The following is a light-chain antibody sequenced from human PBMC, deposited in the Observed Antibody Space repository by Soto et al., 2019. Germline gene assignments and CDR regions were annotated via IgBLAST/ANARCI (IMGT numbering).Light chain of an antibody. CDR1: QSVVRD. CDR2: GAS. J-gene: IGKJ5*01. CDR3: QQYNKWFT. V-gene: IGKV3-15*01. Sequence: EIMMTQSAVTLFVSPGERATLSCRASQSVVRDLAWYQQKPGQAPRLIIYGASTWATGVPARFSGSGSGTEFTLAISSLQSEDFAVYYCQQYNKWFTFGQGTRLEIK.